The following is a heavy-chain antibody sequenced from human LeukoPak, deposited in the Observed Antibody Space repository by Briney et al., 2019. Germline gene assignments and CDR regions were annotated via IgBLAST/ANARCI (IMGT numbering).Heavy chain of an antibody. Sequence: PSETLSLTCAVYGGSGNYYWSWVRQPPGKGLEWIGEITHTGNTHYNPSVKSRVSISLDTSKNQFFLKLSSVAAADTAVYYCAPIYGDYSDFDSWGQGTLVTVSS. CDR3: APIYGDYSDFDS. CDR1: GGSGNYY. V-gene: IGHV4-34*01. J-gene: IGHJ4*02. CDR2: ITHTGNT. D-gene: IGHD4-17*01.